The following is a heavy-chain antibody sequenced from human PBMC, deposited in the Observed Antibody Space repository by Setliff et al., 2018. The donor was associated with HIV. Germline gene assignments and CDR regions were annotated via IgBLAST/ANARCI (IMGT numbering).Heavy chain of an antibody. V-gene: IGHV1-69*13. CDR3: ARDGLLVAGIRFDY. D-gene: IGHD6-19*01. CDR2: IIPAFGTA. J-gene: IGHJ4*02. CDR1: GGTFSSFA. Sequence: SVKVSCKTSGGTFSSFALSWVRQAPGQGLEWMGGIIPAFGTANYAQKLQGRVTITADGSTGTAYMELSSLRSEDTAVYYCARDGLLVAGIRFDYWGQGTLVTVSS.